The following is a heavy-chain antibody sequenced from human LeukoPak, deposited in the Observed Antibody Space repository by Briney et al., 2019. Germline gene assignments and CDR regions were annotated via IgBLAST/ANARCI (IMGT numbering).Heavy chain of an antibody. J-gene: IGHJ4*02. Sequence: GGSLRLSCAASRFIFSSYAMNWVRQAPGKGLEWVAVISNDGSNSYYADSVKGRFTISRDNSKNTLYLQMNILRAEDTAVYYCARGGWNKFDYWGQGTLVTVSS. D-gene: IGHD3-22*01. CDR1: RFIFSSYA. CDR3: ARGGWNKFDY. CDR2: ISNDGSNS. V-gene: IGHV3-30*04.